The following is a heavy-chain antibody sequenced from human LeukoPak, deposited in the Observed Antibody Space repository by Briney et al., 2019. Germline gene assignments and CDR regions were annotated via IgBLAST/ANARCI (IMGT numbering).Heavy chain of an antibody. Sequence: SETLSLTCTVSGGSLSSYYWSWIRQPPGKGLEWIGYIYYSGSTNYNPSLRSRVTISVDTSKNQFSLKLSSVTAADTAMYYCARGMGSPDYWGQGTLVTVSS. V-gene: IGHV4-59*01. J-gene: IGHJ4*02. CDR3: ARGMGSPDY. CDR1: GGSLSSYY. CDR2: IYYSGST. D-gene: IGHD3-10*01.